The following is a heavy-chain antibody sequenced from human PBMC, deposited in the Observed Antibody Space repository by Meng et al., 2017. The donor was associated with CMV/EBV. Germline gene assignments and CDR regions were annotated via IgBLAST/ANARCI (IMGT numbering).Heavy chain of an antibody. Sequence: GESLKISCAASGFTFSNAWMSWVRQAPGKGLVWVGRIKSKTDGGTTDYAAPVKGRFTISRDDSKNTLYLQMNSLKTEDTAVYYCTTDPTFTYYDFWSGYYTDYWGQGTLVTVSS. V-gene: IGHV3-15*01. CDR2: IKSKTDGGTT. J-gene: IGHJ4*02. CDR3: TTDPTFTYYDFWSGYYTDY. D-gene: IGHD3-3*01. CDR1: GFTFSNAW.